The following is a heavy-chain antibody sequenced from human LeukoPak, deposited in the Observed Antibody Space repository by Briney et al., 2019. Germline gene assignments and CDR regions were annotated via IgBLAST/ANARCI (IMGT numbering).Heavy chain of an antibody. V-gene: IGHV4-59*11. D-gene: IGHD6-6*01. Sequence: SETLSLTCTVSGGSISSHYWSWIRQPPGKGLEWIGFIYYSGSTNYNPSLNSRVTISVDTSKNQFSLKLSSVTAADTAVYYCARDDRGSSSRSDAFDMWGQRTMVTISS. CDR3: ARDDRGSSSRSDAFDM. J-gene: IGHJ3*02. CDR2: IYYSGST. CDR1: GGSISSHY.